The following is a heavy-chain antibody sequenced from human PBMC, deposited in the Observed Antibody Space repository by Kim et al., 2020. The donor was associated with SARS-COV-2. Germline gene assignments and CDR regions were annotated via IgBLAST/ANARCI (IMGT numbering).Heavy chain of an antibody. CDR2: ISDSGGRT. Sequence: GGSLRLSCAASGFTFSSSAMSWVRLAPGKGLEWVSSISDSGGRTYYADSVRGRFTISRDNSKNTLYLQMNSLRAEDTAVYYCARSRFFDCWGQGTLVTVS. CDR1: GFTFSSSA. CDR3: ARSRFFDC. V-gene: IGHV3-23*01. J-gene: IGHJ4*02.